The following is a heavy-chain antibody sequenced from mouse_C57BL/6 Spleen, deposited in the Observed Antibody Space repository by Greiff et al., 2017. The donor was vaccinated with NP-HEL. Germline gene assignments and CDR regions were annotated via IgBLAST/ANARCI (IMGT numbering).Heavy chain of an antibody. D-gene: IGHD1-1*01. CDR3: ARDRDYYGSSRGFAY. CDR2: ISDGGSYT. V-gene: IGHV5-4*01. J-gene: IGHJ3*01. CDR1: GFTFSSYA. Sequence: EVHLVESGGGLVKPGGSLKLSCAASGFTFSSYAMSWVRQTPEKRLEWVATISDGGSYTYYPDNVKGRFTISRDNAKNNLYLQMSHLKSEDTAMYYCARDRDYYGSSRGFAYWGQGTLVTVSA.